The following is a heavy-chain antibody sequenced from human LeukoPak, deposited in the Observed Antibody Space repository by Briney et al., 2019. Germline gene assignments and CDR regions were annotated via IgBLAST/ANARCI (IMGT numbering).Heavy chain of an antibody. V-gene: IGHV1-2*02. Sequence: ASVKVSCKDSGYTFTGYYMHWVRQAPGQGPEWMGWINPNSGGTNYAQKFQGRVTMTRDTSISTAYMELSRLRSDDTAVYYCARGITMVRGVIIPTVYYWGQGTLVTVSS. D-gene: IGHD3-10*01. J-gene: IGHJ4*02. CDR2: INPNSGGT. CDR3: ARGITMVRGVIIPTVYY. CDR1: GYTFTGYY.